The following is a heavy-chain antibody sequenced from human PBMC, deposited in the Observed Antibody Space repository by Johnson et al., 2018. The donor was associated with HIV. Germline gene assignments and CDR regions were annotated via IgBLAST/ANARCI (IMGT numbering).Heavy chain of an antibody. CDR2: ISYDGSNK. D-gene: IGHD3-22*01. V-gene: IGHV3-30*04. Sequence: QVQLVESGGGVVQPGRSLRLSCAASGFTFSSYAMHWVRQAPGKGLEWVAVISYDGSNKYYADSVKGRFTISRDNSKNTLYLQMNSLRAEDTALYYCARDRGYYDSSGGDAFDIWGQGTMVTVSS. CDR1: GFTFSSYA. CDR3: ARDRGYYDSSGGDAFDI. J-gene: IGHJ3*02.